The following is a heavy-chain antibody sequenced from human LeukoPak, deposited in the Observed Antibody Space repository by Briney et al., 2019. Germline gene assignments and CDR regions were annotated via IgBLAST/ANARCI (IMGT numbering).Heavy chain of an antibody. CDR2: MNPNSGNT. Sequence: GASVKVSCKASGYTFTSYDINWVRQATGQGLEWMGWMNPNSGNTGYAQKFQGRVTMTRNTSISTAYMELSSLRSEDTAVYYCASASTAGLRNGTDVWGQGTTVTVSS. V-gene: IGHV1-8*01. CDR3: ASASTAGLRNGTDV. J-gene: IGHJ6*02. CDR1: GYTFTSYD. D-gene: IGHD5-12*01.